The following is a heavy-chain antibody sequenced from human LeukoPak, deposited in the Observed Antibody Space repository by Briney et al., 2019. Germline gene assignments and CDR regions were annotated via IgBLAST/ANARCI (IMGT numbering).Heavy chain of an antibody. V-gene: IGHV1-18*01. CDR1: GYTFTSYG. CDR2: ISAYNGNT. Sequence: GASVKVSCKASGYTFTSYGISWVRQASGQGLEWMGWISAYNGNTNYAQKLQGRVTMTTDTSTSTAYMELRSLRSDDTAVYYCARDPGDCSGGSCFSTRGNWFDPWGQGTLVTVSS. CDR3: ARDPGDCSGGSCFSTRGNWFDP. J-gene: IGHJ5*02. D-gene: IGHD2-15*01.